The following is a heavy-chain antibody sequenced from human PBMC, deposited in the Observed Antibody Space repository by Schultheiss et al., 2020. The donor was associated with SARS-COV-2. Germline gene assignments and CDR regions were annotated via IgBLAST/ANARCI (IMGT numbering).Heavy chain of an antibody. CDR2: ISSSSSYI. D-gene: IGHD6-13*01. CDR3: ATGIAAAVAPRGYFDY. Sequence: GESLKISCAASGFTFSRYAIHWVRQAPGKGLEWVSSISSSSSYIYYADSVKGRFTISRDNAKNTLYLQMDSLTAEDTAVYYCATGIAAAVAPRGYFDYWGQGTLVTVSS. J-gene: IGHJ4*02. V-gene: IGHV3-21*04. CDR1: GFTFSRYA.